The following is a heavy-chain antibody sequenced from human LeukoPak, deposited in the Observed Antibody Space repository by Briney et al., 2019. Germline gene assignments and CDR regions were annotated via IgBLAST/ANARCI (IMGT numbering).Heavy chain of an antibody. Sequence: GGSLRLSCAAPGFTFSNYVMNWVRQAPGKGLEWVSTISASGSSIYYADSVKGRFTISRDNSKNTLYLQMNSLRAEDTAVYYCAKRYDSGTFDYWGQGTLVTVSS. CDR3: AKRYDSGTFDY. CDR1: GFTFSNYV. CDR2: ISASGSSI. D-gene: IGHD3-10*01. V-gene: IGHV3-23*01. J-gene: IGHJ4*02.